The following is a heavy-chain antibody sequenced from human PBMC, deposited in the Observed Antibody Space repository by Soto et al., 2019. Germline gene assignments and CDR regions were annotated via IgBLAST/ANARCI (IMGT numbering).Heavy chain of an antibody. J-gene: IGHJ4*02. D-gene: IGHD3-10*01. CDR2: IYYSGST. Sequence: QLQLQESGPGLVKPSETLSLTCTVSGGSISSYYWSWIRQPPGKGLEWIGYIYYSGSTNYNPSPKSRVTISVDTSKNQFSLKLSSVTAADTAVYYCARRWGSVFDFWGQGTLVTVSS. CDR3: ARRWGSVFDF. CDR1: GGSISSYY. V-gene: IGHV4-59*08.